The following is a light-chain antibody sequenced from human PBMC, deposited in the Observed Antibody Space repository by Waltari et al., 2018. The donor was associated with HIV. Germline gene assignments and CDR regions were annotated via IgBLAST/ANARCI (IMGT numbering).Light chain of an antibody. J-gene: IGLJ1*01. CDR3: CSYAGRFSYV. CDR2: ETS. CDR1: LGDIRSSNL. V-gene: IGLV2-23*01. Sequence: QSALTQPTSVSGSPGQSITIPRVVPLGDIRSSNLVSWYQVCPDMAPRLIIFETSERPSGISHRYSGSKSGTAASLTISGLQIEDEGDYFCCSYAGRFSYVFGSGTTVTV.